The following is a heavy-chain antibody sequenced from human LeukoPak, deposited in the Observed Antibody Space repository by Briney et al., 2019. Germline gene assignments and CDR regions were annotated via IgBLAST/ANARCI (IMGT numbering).Heavy chain of an antibody. CDR1: GYTFTGYY. D-gene: IGHD1-26*01. CDR3: ARDSWDLRGKDY. V-gene: IGHV1-2*02. Sequence: GASVKVSCKASGYTFTGYYMHWVRQAPGQGLEWMGWINPNSGGTNYAQKFQGRVTMTTDTSTSTAYMELRSLRSDDTAVYYCARDSWDLRGKDYWGQGTLVTVSS. CDR2: INPNSGGT. J-gene: IGHJ4*02.